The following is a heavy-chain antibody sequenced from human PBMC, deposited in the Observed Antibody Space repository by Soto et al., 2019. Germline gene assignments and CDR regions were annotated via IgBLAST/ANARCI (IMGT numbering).Heavy chain of an antibody. CDR1: GGSISSGGYS. J-gene: IGHJ5*02. Sequence: PSETLSLTCAVSGGSISSGGYSWSWIRQPPGKGLEWIGYIYHSGSTYYNPSLKSRVTISVDRSKNQFSLKLSSVTAADTAVYYCARAGTKYSYWTGWFDPWGQGTLVTVSS. V-gene: IGHV4-30-2*01. CDR2: IYHSGST. D-gene: IGHD5-18*01. CDR3: ARAGTKYSYWTGWFDP.